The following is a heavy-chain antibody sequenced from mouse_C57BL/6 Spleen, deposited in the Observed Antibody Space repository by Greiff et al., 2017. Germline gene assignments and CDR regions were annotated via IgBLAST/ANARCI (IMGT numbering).Heavy chain of an antibody. J-gene: IGHJ4*01. CDR2: IYPGSGNT. D-gene: IGHD4-1*01. CDR3: ARCWDYAMDY. Sequence: QVQLQQSGAELVRPGASVKLSCKASGYTFTDYYINWVKQRPGQGLEWIARIYPGSGNTYYNEKFKGKATLTAEKSSSTAYMQRSSLTSEDSAVYYCARCWDYAMDYWGQGTSVTVSS. CDR1: GYTFTDYY. V-gene: IGHV1-76*01.